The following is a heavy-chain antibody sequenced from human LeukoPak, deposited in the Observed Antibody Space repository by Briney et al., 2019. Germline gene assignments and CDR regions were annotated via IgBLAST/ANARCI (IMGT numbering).Heavy chain of an antibody. CDR2: IKQDGSEK. V-gene: IGHV3-7*01. CDR3: ARGRSGGMDV. CDR1: GFTFSSYW. J-gene: IGHJ6*02. Sequence: GGSLRLSCAGSGFTFSSYWMSWVRQAPGKGLEWVANIKQDGSEKYYVDSVKGRFTISRDNAKNSLYLQMNSLRAEDTAVYYCARGRSGGMDVWGQGTTVTVSS. D-gene: IGHD3-10*01.